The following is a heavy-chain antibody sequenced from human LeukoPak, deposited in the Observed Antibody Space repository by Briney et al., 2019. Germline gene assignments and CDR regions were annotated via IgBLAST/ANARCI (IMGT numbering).Heavy chain of an antibody. Sequence: ASETLSLTCTVSGVSISSYYWSWIRQPPGKGLEWIGYIYYSGSTNYNPSLKSRVTISVDTSKNQFSLKLSSVTAADTAVYYCAVDSSGGTDAFDIWGQGTMVTVSS. J-gene: IGHJ3*02. D-gene: IGHD3-22*01. V-gene: IGHV4-59*12. CDR3: AVDSSGGTDAFDI. CDR1: GVSISSYY. CDR2: IYYSGST.